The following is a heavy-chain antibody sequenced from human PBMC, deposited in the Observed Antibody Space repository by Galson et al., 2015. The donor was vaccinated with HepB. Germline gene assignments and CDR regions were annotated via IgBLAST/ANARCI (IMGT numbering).Heavy chain of an antibody. CDR2: INPSGGST. Sequence: SCKASGYTFTSYYMHWVQQAPGQGLEWMGIINPSGGSTSYAQKFQGRVTMTRDTSTSTVYMELSSLRSEDTAVYYCARDRKRQLEQGDYYYYYYMDVWGKGTTVTVSS. J-gene: IGHJ6*03. CDR1: GYTFTSYY. V-gene: IGHV1-46*01. CDR3: ARDRKRQLEQGDYYYYYYMDV. D-gene: IGHD1/OR15-1a*01.